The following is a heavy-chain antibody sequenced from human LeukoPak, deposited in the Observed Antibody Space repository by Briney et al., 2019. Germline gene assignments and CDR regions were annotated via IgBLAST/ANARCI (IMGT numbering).Heavy chain of an antibody. J-gene: IGHJ4*02. CDR2: IYTSGST. D-gene: IGHD6-13*01. CDR3: ASSIAAAGDYFDY. Sequence: PSETLSLTCTVSGGSISSGSYYRSWIRQPAGKGLEWIGRIYTSGSTNYNPSLKSRVTISVDTSKNQFSLKLSSVTAADTAVYYCASSIAAAGDYFDYWGQGTLVTVSS. V-gene: IGHV4-61*02. CDR1: GGSISSGSYY.